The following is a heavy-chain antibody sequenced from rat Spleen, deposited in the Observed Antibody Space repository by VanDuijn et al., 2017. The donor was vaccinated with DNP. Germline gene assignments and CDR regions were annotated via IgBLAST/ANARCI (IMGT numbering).Heavy chain of an antibody. Sequence: EVQLQESGPGLAKPSQSLSLTCSVTGYSITSDYWAWIRKFPGNKMEWMGYISYSGNTAYNPSLKSRFSITRDTSKNQFFLQLNSVTTEDTATYYCARWSRYFDYWGQGVMVTVSS. CDR1: GYSITSDY. CDR2: ISYSGNT. J-gene: IGHJ2*01. CDR3: ARWSRYFDY. V-gene: IGHV3-1*01.